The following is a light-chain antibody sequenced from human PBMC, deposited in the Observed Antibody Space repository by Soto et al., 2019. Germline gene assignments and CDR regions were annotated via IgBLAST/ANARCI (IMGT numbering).Light chain of an antibody. CDR3: QQYHSYWT. V-gene: IGKV1-5*01. J-gene: IGKJ1*01. CDR2: DAS. Sequence: DVQMTLSPSTLSASVGDRVTITCRASQSINSWLAWYQQKPGKAPKLLIYDASSLESGVPQRFSGSGSGTEFTLTISSLQTDDFSTYYWQQYHSYWTFGQGTKADIK. CDR1: QSINSW.